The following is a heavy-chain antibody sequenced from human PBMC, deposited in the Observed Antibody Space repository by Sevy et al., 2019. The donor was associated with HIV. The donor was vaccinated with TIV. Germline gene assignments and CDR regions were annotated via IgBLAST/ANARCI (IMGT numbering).Heavy chain of an antibody. CDR1: GYSISSGYY. CDR2: INHSGST. Sequence: SETLSLTCAVSGYSISSGYYWGWIRQPPGKGLEWIGSINHSGSTYYNPSLKSRVTISVDTSKNQFSLKLSSETAADKAVYYCARYSGSYYGGNYWGQGTLVTVSS. V-gene: IGHV4-38-2*01. D-gene: IGHD1-26*01. CDR3: ARYSGSYYGGNY. J-gene: IGHJ4*02.